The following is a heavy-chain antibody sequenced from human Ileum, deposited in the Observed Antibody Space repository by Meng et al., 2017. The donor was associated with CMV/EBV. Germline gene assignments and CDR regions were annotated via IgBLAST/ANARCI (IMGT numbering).Heavy chain of an antibody. Sequence: VRLEEAGPGPVKHSQTLSVIVTVYGDSLRSGDFYWTWIRQSPGKGPEWIGYIYYSGSTYYNPSLKSRLTIAIDTSKNQSSLRLTSVTDADTGVYYCATEYSASPGWFDPWGQGILVTVSS. CDR3: ATEYSASPGWFDP. CDR2: IYYSGST. J-gene: IGHJ5*02. V-gene: IGHV4-30-4*08. CDR1: GDSLRSGDFY. D-gene: IGHD5-12*01.